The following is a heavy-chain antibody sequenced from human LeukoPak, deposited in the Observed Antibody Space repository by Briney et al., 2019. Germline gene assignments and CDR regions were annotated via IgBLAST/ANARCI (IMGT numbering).Heavy chain of an antibody. CDR2: ISSSSSYI. CDR3: ARADANYGDSLNYYYYMDV. Sequence: GGSLRLSCAASGFTFSSYSMNWVRQAPGKGLEWVSSISSSSSYIYYADSVKGRFTISRDNSKNTLYLQMNSPRSEDTAVYYCARADANYGDSLNYYYYMDVWGKGTTVTVSS. J-gene: IGHJ6*03. V-gene: IGHV3-21*04. D-gene: IGHD4-17*01. CDR1: GFTFSSYS.